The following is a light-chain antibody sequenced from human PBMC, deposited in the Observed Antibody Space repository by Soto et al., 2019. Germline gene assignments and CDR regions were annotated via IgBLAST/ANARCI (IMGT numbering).Light chain of an antibody. Sequence: DIQVTQSPSAISAAVGDRVTITCRTSQDISSRLGWFQQRPGKAPKRLISSASTLETGVPSRFSGSGSGTDFTLTISSLEPEDFAVYYCQQRSNWPRTFGQGTKVDIK. J-gene: IGKJ1*01. V-gene: IGKV1-17*03. CDR3: QQRSNWPRT. CDR1: QDISSR. CDR2: SAS.